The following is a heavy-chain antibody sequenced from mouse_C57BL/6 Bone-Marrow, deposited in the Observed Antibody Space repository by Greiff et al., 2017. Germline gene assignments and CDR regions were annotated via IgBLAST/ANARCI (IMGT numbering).Heavy chain of an antibody. CDR1: GYTFTDYY. V-gene: IGHV1-19*01. Sequence: VQLKQSGPVLVKPGASVKMSCKASGYTFTDYYMNWVKQSHGKSLEWIGVINPYNGGTSYNQKFKGKATLTVDKSSSTAYMELNSLTSEDSAVYYCARVPFYYGSSYYAMDYWGQGTSVTVSS. CDR3: ARVPFYYGSSYYAMDY. J-gene: IGHJ4*01. CDR2: INPYNGGT. D-gene: IGHD1-1*01.